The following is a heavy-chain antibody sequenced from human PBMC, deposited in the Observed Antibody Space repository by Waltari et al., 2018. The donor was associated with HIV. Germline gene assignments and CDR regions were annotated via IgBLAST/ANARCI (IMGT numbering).Heavy chain of an antibody. CDR1: GFPFRSSA. J-gene: IGHJ4*02. CDR2: ISYDGSNK. Sequence: QVQLVESGGGVVKPGRSLRLSGDAAGFPFRSSASHWVRQAAGKGLEWVAVISYDGSNKYYADSVKGRFTFSRDNSKNTLHLQMNSLRAEDTAVYYCAKDRSGYSYGGFDYWGQGTLVTVSS. D-gene: IGHD5-18*01. V-gene: IGHV3-30*18. CDR3: AKDRSGYSYGGFDY.